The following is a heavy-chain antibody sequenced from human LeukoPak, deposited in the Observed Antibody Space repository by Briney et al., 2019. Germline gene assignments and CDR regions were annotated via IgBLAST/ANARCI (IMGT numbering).Heavy chain of an antibody. Sequence: GGSLRLSCAASGFSISNSAMSWVRQAPGKGLEWVSLIVASSGSTFYADSVKGRFTISRDSSKNTLYLQMNSLRAEDVAVYYCAKGAYDYIEMGYFDYWGQGTLVTVSS. D-gene: IGHD5-12*01. CDR1: GFSISNSA. V-gene: IGHV3-23*01. CDR2: IVASSGST. J-gene: IGHJ4*02. CDR3: AKGAYDYIEMGYFDY.